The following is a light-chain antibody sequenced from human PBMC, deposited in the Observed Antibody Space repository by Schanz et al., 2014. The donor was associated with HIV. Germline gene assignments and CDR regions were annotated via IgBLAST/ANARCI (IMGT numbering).Light chain of an antibody. J-gene: IGLJ2*01. V-gene: IGLV1-51*01. Sequence: QSVLTQPPSVSAAPGQRVTISCSGSAFNVGQNYVSWYQQLPGTAPKLLIYGNHDRLSEIPDRFSGSKTGTSASLVISGLQSEDEAEYYCETWDISLNGPVFGGGTKLTVL. CDR3: ETWDISLNGPV. CDR2: GNH. CDR1: AFNVGQNY.